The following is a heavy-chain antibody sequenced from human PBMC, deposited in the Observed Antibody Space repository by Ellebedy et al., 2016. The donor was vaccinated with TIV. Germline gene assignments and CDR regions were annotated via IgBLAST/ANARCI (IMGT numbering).Heavy chain of an antibody. CDR1: GYVFTGSY. D-gene: IGHD6-19*01. CDR2: INGNSGDT. CDR3: ARGLNGWYYY. Sequence: AASVKVSCKASGYVFTGSYIYWVRQVPGQGLEWMGWINGNSGDTNYAQKFQGRVTMTRDTSITTAYMELTRLRPDDTAVYFCARGLNGWYYYWGQGTLVTVSS. V-gene: IGHV1-2*02. J-gene: IGHJ4*02.